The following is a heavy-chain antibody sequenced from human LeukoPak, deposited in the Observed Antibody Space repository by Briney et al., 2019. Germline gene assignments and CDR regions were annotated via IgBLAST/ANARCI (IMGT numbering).Heavy chain of an antibody. CDR2: INPNSGGT. CDR1: GYTFTGYY. Sequence: ASVKVSCKASGYTFTGYYMHWVRQAPGQGLEWMGWINPNSGGTNYAQKFQGRVTMARDTSISTAYMELSRLRSDDTAVYYCARWDDSGYLVGGHFDYWGQGTLVTVSS. D-gene: IGHD5-12*01. CDR3: ARWDDSGYLVGGHFDY. J-gene: IGHJ4*02. V-gene: IGHV1-2*02.